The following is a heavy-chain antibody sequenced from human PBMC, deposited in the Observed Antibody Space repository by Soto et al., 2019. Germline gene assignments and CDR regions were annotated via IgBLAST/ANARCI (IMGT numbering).Heavy chain of an antibody. J-gene: IGHJ4*02. CDR2: IYHGGSA. Sequence: QVQLQQWGAGLLKPSETLSLTCAVYGGSFSAYYWSWTRQPPGKGLEWIGEIYHGGSANYNPSLKSRVTTSLDPSKNQFSLKLNSVTAADTAVYYCARSLAQSRGWHYWGQGTLVTVSS. V-gene: IGHV4-34*01. D-gene: IGHD6-19*01. CDR1: GGSFSAYY. CDR3: ARSLAQSRGWHY.